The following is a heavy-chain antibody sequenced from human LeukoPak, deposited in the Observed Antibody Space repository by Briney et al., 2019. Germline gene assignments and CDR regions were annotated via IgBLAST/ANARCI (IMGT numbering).Heavy chain of an antibody. CDR2: IKQDGSEK. Sequence: GGSLRLSCAASGFTFSSYAMSWVRQAPGKGLEWVANIKQDGSEKYYVDSVKGRFTISRDNAKNSLYLQMNSLRAEDTAVYYCARDDYPDAFDIWGQGTMVTVSS. V-gene: IGHV3-7*01. J-gene: IGHJ3*02. CDR1: GFTFSSYA. D-gene: IGHD3-16*01. CDR3: ARDDYPDAFDI.